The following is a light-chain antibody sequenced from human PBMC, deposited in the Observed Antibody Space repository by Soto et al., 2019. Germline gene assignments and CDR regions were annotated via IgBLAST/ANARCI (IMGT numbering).Light chain of an antibody. V-gene: IGKV3-20*01. Sequence: EIVLTQSPGTLSLSLGERATLSCRASQSVSSSYLAWYQQKPGQAPRLLIYDASSRATGIPDRFSGSGSRTDFTLTISRLEPEDFGVYYCQQYGSSPYTFDQGTKLEIK. CDR2: DAS. CDR1: QSVSSSY. CDR3: QQYGSSPYT. J-gene: IGKJ2*01.